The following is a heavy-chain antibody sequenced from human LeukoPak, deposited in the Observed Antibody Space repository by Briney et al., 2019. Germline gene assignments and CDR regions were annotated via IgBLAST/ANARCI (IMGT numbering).Heavy chain of an antibody. Sequence: GAPVKVTCKISGYTLSEVSMHWVRHSPGKGLEWMGGFNIEEGETIYARKFRGRLTLTEDTSTDTAYMEVSGLRSEDTAVYYCATEIVGYGDVHYFDHWGQGTLVTVSS. CDR3: ATEIVGYGDVHYFDH. CDR2: FNIEEGET. CDR1: GYTLSEVS. J-gene: IGHJ4*02. V-gene: IGHV1-24*01. D-gene: IGHD5-12*01.